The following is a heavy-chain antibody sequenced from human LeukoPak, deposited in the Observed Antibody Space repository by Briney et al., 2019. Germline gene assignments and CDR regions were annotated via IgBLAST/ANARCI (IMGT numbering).Heavy chain of an antibody. CDR1: GGTFSSYA. V-gene: IGHV1-69*05. CDR2: IIPIFGTA. CDR3: ARDYGGQFREGWFDP. J-gene: IGHJ5*02. D-gene: IGHD4-23*01. Sequence: GASVKVSCKASGGTFSSYAISWVRQAPGQGLEWMGGIIPIFGTANYAQKFQGRVTITTDESTSTAYMELSSLRSEDTAVYHCARDYGGQFREGWFDPWGQGTLVTVSS.